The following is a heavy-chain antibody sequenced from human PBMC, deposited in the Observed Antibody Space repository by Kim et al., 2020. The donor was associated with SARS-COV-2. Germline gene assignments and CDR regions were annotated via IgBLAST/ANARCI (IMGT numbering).Heavy chain of an antibody. D-gene: IGHD3-22*01. Sequence: GGSLRLSCAASGFTFSSYGMHWVRQAPGKGLEWVAVIWYDGSNKYYADSVKGRFTISRDNSKNTLYLQMNSLRAEDTAVYYCARDFPPLRGYYYFDHWGQGTLVTVSS. CDR1: GFTFSSYG. CDR3: ARDFPPLRGYYYFDH. CDR2: IWYDGSNK. J-gene: IGHJ4*02. V-gene: IGHV3-33*08.